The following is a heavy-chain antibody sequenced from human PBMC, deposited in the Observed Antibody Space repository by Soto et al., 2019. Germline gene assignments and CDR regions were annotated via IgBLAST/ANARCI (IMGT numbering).Heavy chain of an antibody. CDR2: IYYSGST. J-gene: IGHJ3*02. CDR1: GGSISSGDYY. D-gene: IGHD3-3*01. V-gene: IGHV4-30-4*01. CDR3: ARAPITIFGVVIMPDAFDI. Sequence: QVQLQESGPGLVKPSQTLSLTCTVSGGSISSGDYYWSWIRQPPGKGLEWIGYIYYSGSTYYNPSLKSRVTLSVDTSKNQFSLKLSSVTAADTAVYYCARAPITIFGVVIMPDAFDIWGQGTMVTVSS.